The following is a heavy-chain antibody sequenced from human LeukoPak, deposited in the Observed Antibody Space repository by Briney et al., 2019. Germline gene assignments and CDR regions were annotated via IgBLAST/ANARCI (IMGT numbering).Heavy chain of an antibody. CDR1: GGSISSYY. J-gene: IGHJ4*02. Sequence: SETLSLTCTVSGGSISSYYWSWIRQPPGKGLEWIGYIYYSGSTNYNPSLKSRVTISVDTSKNQFSLKLSSVTAADTAVYYCAREIAVAGTLAYYFDYWGQGTLVTVSS. CDR3: AREIAVAGTLAYYFDY. CDR2: IYYSGST. D-gene: IGHD6-19*01. V-gene: IGHV4-59*01.